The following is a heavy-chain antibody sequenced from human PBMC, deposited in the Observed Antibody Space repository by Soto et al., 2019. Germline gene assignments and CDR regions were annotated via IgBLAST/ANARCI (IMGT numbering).Heavy chain of an antibody. V-gene: IGHV3-15*01. J-gene: IGHJ4*02. Sequence: PGGSLRLSCAASGFTFHSAWMSWVRQAPGKGLEWLGRIKSNTDGGTTDYAAPVKDRFTISRDDSTNTLYLDINSLKSEDTAVYYCTTGLATAVYYFDYWGQGTLVTVSS. CDR3: TTGLATAVYYFDY. CDR1: GFTFHSAW. CDR2: IKSNTDGGTT. D-gene: IGHD6-13*01.